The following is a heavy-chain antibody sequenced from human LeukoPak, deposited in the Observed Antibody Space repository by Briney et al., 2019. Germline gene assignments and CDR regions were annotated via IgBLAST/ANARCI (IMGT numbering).Heavy chain of an antibody. CDR2: IYYSGST. CDR3: ARDSYYDLLTGYYPYYYGMDV. V-gene: IGHV4-59*01. Sequence: SETLSLTCTVSGGSISSYYWSWIRQPPGKGLEWIGYIYYSGSTNYNPSLKSRVTISVDTSKNQFSLKLSSVTAADTAVYYCARDSYYDLLTGYYPYYYGMDVWGQGTTVTVSS. D-gene: IGHD3-9*01. J-gene: IGHJ6*02. CDR1: GGSISSYY.